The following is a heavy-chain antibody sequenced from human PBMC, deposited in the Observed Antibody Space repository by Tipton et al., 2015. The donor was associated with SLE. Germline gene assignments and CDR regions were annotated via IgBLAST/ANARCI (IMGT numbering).Heavy chain of an antibody. V-gene: IGHV4-59*01. D-gene: IGHD3-10*01. Sequence: TLSLTCTASGGSISTYYWSWIRQPPKQGLEWIGWIYHTGSTDYNPSLKSRVTISVDTSKNQFSLRLSSVTAADTAVYYCARDYYGSGFDAFDIWGQGTMVTVS. J-gene: IGHJ3*02. CDR1: GGSISTYY. CDR2: IYHTGST. CDR3: ARDYYGSGFDAFDI.